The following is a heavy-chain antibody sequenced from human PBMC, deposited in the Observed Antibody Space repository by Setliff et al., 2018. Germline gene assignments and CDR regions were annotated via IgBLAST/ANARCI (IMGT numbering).Heavy chain of an antibody. CDR3: ARGGPETRYSWYREYYFDY. J-gene: IGHJ4*02. D-gene: IGHD6-13*01. CDR2: ISYDGSNK. CDR1: GFTFSSYA. Sequence: PGGSLRLSCAASGFTFSSYAMNWVRQAPGKGLEWVAVISYDGSNKYYADSVKGRFTISRDNSKNTLYLQMNSLRAEDTAVYYCARGGPETRYSWYREYYFDYWGQGTLVTVSS. V-gene: IGHV3-30*04.